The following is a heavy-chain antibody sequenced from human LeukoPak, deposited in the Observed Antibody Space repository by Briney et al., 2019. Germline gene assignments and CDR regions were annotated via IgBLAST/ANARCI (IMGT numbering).Heavy chain of an antibody. D-gene: IGHD3-9*01. CDR1: GGTFSSYA. Sequence: ASVKVSCKASGGTFSSYAISWVRQAPGQGLEWMGGIIPISGTANYAQKFQGRVTITADESTSTAYMELSSLRSEDTAVYYCARDLNRRILTSYYGMDVWGQGTTVTVSS. J-gene: IGHJ6*02. V-gene: IGHV1-69*13. CDR2: IIPISGTA. CDR3: ARDLNRRILTSYYGMDV.